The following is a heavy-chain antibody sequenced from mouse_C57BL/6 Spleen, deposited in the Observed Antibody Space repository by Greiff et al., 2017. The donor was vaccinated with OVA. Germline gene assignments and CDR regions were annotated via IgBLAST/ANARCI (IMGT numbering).Heavy chain of an antibody. V-gene: IGHV3-6*01. CDR3: ARGEYDYDGGFDY. D-gene: IGHD2-4*01. Sequence: EVKLLESGPGLVKPSQSLSLTCSVTGYSITSGYYWNWIRQFPGNKLEWMGYISYDGSNNYNPSLKNRISITRDTSKNQFFLKLNSVTTEDTATYYCARGEYDYDGGFDYWGQGTTLTVSS. CDR2: ISYDGSN. CDR1: GYSITSGYY. J-gene: IGHJ2*01.